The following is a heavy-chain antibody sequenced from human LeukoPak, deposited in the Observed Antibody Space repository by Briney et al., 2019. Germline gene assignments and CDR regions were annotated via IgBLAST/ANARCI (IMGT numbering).Heavy chain of an antibody. CDR1: RFAFSSYA. CDR3: ARGAFYDY. J-gene: IGHJ4*02. CDR2: IDESGSAT. Sequence: GETLRLSCAASRFAFSSYAMSWVRQAPGKGLEWVATIDESGSATYYADSVKGRFTISRDNSKNTLYVQMKSLRGEDTAVYFCARGAFYDYWGQGTLVTVSS. D-gene: IGHD2/OR15-2a*01. V-gene: IGHV3-23*01.